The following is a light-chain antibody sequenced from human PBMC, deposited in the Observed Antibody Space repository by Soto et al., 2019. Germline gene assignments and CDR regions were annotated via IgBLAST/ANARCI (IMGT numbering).Light chain of an antibody. CDR2: GTS. Sequence: DMVLTQSPGTLSVSPGERATLSCKASQSVDPSYLCWFQQRPGQAPRLLIYGTSNRATGIPDRFSGSGSGTDFTLTISRVAPEDIAVYFCQQYGGSAGWTFGQGTKVDIK. CDR1: QSVDPSY. V-gene: IGKV3-20*01. CDR3: QQYGGSAGWT. J-gene: IGKJ1*01.